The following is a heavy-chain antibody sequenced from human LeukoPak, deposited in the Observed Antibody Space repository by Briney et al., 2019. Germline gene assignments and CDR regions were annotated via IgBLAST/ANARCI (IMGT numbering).Heavy chain of an antibody. CDR1: GYTFTGYY. Sequence: GASVKVSCKASGYTFTGYYMHWVRQAPGQGPEWMGWINPNSGGTNYAQKFQGRVTMTRDTSISTAYMELSRLRSDDTAVYYCASPVLLWFGEPTNAFDIWGQGTMVTVSS. D-gene: IGHD3-10*01. V-gene: IGHV1-2*02. CDR3: ASPVLLWFGEPTNAFDI. CDR2: INPNSGGT. J-gene: IGHJ3*02.